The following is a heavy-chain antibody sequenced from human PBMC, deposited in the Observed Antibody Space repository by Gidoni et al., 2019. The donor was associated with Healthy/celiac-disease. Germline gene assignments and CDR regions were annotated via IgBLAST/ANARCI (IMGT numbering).Heavy chain of an antibody. J-gene: IGHJ4*02. CDR2: IYHSGST. D-gene: IGHD7-27*01. CDR3: ARVQTQLGYYFDY. V-gene: IGHV4-38-2*02. Sequence: QVQLQESGPGLVKPAETLSLPRTVPGYSISSGYYWGWIRQPPGKGLEWIGSIYHSGSTYYNPSLKSRVTISVDTSKNQFSLKLSSVTAADTAVYYCARVQTQLGYYFDYWGQGTLVTVSS. CDR1: GYSISSGYY.